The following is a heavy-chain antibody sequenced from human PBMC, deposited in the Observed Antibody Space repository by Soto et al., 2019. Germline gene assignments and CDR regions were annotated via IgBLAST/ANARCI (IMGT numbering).Heavy chain of an antibody. D-gene: IGHD2-2*01. CDR1: GDSMTSGDYS. CDR3: ARGDYQYSIDY. V-gene: IGHV4-30-2*01. J-gene: IGHJ4*02. Sequence: QLQLQESGSRLVKSSQTLSLTCTVSGDSMTSGDYSWSWIRQPPGKGLEWLGYIYRTGNTHYSPSLKSRVSISPDRSKNQFSLELTSVPAADTAVYYCARGDYQYSIDYWGQGTLVTVSS. CDR2: IYRTGNT.